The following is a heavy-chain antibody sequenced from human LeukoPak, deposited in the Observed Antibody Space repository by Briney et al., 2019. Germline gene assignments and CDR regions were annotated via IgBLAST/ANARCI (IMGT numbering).Heavy chain of an antibody. Sequence: GESLKISCKGSGYSFTSYWIGWVRQMPGKGLEWMGIIYPGDSDTRYSPSCQGQVTISADKSISTAYLQWSSLKASDTAMYYCATYRNCSSTSCYTNWFDPWGQGTLVTVSS. CDR2: IYPGDSDT. D-gene: IGHD2-2*02. CDR3: ATYRNCSSTSCYTNWFDP. J-gene: IGHJ5*02. V-gene: IGHV5-51*01. CDR1: GYSFTSYW.